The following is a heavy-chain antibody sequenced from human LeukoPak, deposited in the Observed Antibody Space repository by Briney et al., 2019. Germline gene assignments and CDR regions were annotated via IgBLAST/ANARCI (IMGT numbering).Heavy chain of an antibody. Sequence: GGSLRLSCAASEFTFSNYGMHWGRQTPGKRLEWVAVIWYDGSNKDYGDSVKGRFTISRDNSKNTLYLQINSLRAEDTAVYYCARDRSVDYFDYWGQGTLVTVSS. CDR3: ARDRSVDYFDY. V-gene: IGHV3-33*01. D-gene: IGHD3-3*01. CDR1: EFTFSNYG. CDR2: IWYDGSNK. J-gene: IGHJ4*02.